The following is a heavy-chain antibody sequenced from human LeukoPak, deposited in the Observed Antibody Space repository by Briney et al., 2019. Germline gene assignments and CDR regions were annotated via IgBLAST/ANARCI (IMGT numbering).Heavy chain of an antibody. CDR2: ISAYNGNT. Sequence: ASVKVSCKASGYTFTSYGINWVRQAPGQGLEWMAWISAYNGNTNYAQKLQGRVTMTTDTSTSTAYMELRSLRSDDTAVYYCARDERYDSSGYPFDYWGQGTLVTVSS. D-gene: IGHD3-22*01. J-gene: IGHJ4*02. V-gene: IGHV1-18*01. CDR1: GYTFTSYG. CDR3: ARDERYDSSGYPFDY.